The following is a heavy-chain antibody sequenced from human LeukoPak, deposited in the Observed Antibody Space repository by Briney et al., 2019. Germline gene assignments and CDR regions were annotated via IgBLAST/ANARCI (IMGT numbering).Heavy chain of an antibody. CDR1: GFTFNIYA. CDR3: AKDDSAYSSSWYFDY. V-gene: IGHV3-23*01. D-gene: IGHD6-13*01. Sequence: GGSLRLSCAASGFTFNIYAISWVRQAPGKGLEWVSGISGSGGSTYYADSVKGRFTISRDNSKNTMYLEMNSLRPEDTAIYFCAKDDSAYSSSWYFDYWDQGTLVTVSS. J-gene: IGHJ4*02. CDR2: ISGSGGST.